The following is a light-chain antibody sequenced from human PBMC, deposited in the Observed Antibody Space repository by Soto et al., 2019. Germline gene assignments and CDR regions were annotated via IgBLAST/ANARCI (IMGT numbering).Light chain of an antibody. V-gene: IGKV3-15*01. CDR3: QQYNNWPLGT. CDR1: QSVSSN. Sequence: EIVMTQSPATLSVSPGERATLSCRASQSVSSNLAWYQQKPGQAPRLLIYGASTRATGIPARFSGSGSGTEFTLTISSLQSEDFAVYYCQQYNNWPLGTFGQGTKVEFK. CDR2: GAS. J-gene: IGKJ1*01.